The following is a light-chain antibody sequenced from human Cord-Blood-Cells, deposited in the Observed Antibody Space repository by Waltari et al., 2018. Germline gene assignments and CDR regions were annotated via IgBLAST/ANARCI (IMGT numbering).Light chain of an antibody. CDR2: GKN. CDR3: NSRDSSGNHVV. J-gene: IGLJ2*01. V-gene: IGLV3-19*01. Sequence: SSELTQDPAVSVALGRTVRITCQGDSLRSYYASWYQQKPGQAPVLVIYGKNNRTSGIPDRFSGSSSGNTASLTITGAQAEDEADYYCNSRDSSGNHVVFGGGTKLTVL. CDR1: SLRSYY.